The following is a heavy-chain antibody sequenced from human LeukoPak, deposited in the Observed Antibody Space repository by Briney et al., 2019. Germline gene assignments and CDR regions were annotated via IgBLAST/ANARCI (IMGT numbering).Heavy chain of an antibody. J-gene: IGHJ3*02. CDR1: GGSISSYY. CDR2: IYYSGST. D-gene: IGHD3-10*01. Sequence: SETLPLTCTVPGGSISSYYWSWIRQPPGKGLEWIGYIYYSGSTNYNPSLKSRVTISVDTSKNQFSLKLSSVTAADTAVYYCARDLPMVRGVMAQTRPGAFDIWGQGTMVTVSS. CDR3: ARDLPMVRGVMAQTRPGAFDI. V-gene: IGHV4-59*01.